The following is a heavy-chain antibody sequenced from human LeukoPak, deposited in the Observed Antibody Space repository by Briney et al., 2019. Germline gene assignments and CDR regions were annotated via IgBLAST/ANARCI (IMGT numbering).Heavy chain of an antibody. V-gene: IGHV1-46*01. J-gene: IGHJ4*02. Sequence: GASVKVSCKASGYTFTSYYMHWVRQAPGQGLEWMGIINPSGGSTSYAQKFQGRVTMTRDTSTSTVYMELRSLRSEDTAVYYCARDRQQLGTGLLFWGQGTLVTVSS. CDR2: INPSGGST. CDR1: GYTFTSYY. D-gene: IGHD6-13*01. CDR3: ARDRQQLGTGLLF.